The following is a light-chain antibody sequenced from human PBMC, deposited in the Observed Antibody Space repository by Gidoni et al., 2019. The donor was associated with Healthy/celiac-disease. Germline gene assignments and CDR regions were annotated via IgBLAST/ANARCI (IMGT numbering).Light chain of an antibody. CDR1: QSITSY. Sequence: DIQMSQSPSSRSASVGDRVTITCRASQSITSYLNRYQQKPGKAPKRLTYAASSLQSRVPSRFSGRGSGTDFPLTISSLPPEDFATYYCQQSYSTPPTFGRGTKVEIK. CDR3: QQSYSTPPT. CDR2: AAS. V-gene: IGKV1-39*01. J-gene: IGKJ1*01.